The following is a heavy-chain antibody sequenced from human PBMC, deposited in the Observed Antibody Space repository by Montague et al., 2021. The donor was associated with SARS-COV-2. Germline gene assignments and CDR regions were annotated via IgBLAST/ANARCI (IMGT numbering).Heavy chain of an antibody. J-gene: IGHJ4*02. V-gene: IGHV4-31*03. CDR2: IYYSGST. D-gene: IGHD6-13*01. CDR1: GGSISSGGYY. Sequence: TLSLTCIVSGGSISSGGYYWSWIRQHPGKGLERIGYIYYSGSTYYNPSLKSRLSISLDTSKNHFSLRLSSVTAADTAVYYCARSESPSYSSSPFWGQGTLVTVSS. CDR3: ARSESPSYSSSPF.